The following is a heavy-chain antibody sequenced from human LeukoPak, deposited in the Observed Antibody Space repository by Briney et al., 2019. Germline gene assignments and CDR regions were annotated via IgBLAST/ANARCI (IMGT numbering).Heavy chain of an antibody. CDR3: ARDTMIVVAPNWFDP. CDR1: GYTFTSYG. CDR2: ISADNGNT. Sequence: AASVKVSCKASGYTFTSYGISWVRQAPGQGLEWMGWISADNGNTNYAQKLQGRVTMTTDTSTSTAYMELSSLRSEDTAVYYCARDTMIVVAPNWFDPWGQGSLATASS. J-gene: IGHJ5*02. D-gene: IGHD3-22*01. V-gene: IGHV1-18*01.